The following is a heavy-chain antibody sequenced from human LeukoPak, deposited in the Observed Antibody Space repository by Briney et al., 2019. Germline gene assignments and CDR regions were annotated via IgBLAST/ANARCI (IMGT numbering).Heavy chain of an antibody. J-gene: IGHJ4*02. Sequence: GASVKVSCKAPGYTSTGYYMHWVRQAPGQGLEWMGWINPNSGGTNYAQKFQGRVTMTRDTSISTAYMELSRLRSDDTAVYYCARVSTMVRGVTTGYWGQGTLVTVSS. CDR1: GYTSTGYY. D-gene: IGHD3-10*01. V-gene: IGHV1-2*02. CDR2: INPNSGGT. CDR3: ARVSTMVRGVTTGY.